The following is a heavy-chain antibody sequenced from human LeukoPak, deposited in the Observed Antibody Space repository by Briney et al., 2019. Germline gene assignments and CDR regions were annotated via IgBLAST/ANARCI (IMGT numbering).Heavy chain of an antibody. CDR3: AKGNREQQLVSYFDY. CDR2: ISYDGSNK. Sequence: GSLRLSCAASGFTFSSYAMYWVRQAPGKGLEWVAVISYDGSNKYYADSVKGRFTISRDNSKNTLYLQMNSLRAEDTAVYYCAKGNREQQLVSYFDYWGQGTLATASS. V-gene: IGHV3-30*18. J-gene: IGHJ4*02. D-gene: IGHD6-13*01. CDR1: GFTFSSYA.